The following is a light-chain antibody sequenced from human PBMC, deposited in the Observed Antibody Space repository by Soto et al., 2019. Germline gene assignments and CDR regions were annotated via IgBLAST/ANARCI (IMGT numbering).Light chain of an antibody. CDR2: TAS. V-gene: IGKV1-39*01. CDR1: QIVNNY. J-gene: IGKJ1*01. Sequence: DIQMTQSPSSLSASVGDRVTITCRASQIVNNYLNWYQQKPGKAPKLLIYTASNLQSGVPSRFSGSGSGTDFTLTISNLQPQDFATYYWQQSFSLPQTFGQGTKVDIK. CDR3: QQSFSLPQT.